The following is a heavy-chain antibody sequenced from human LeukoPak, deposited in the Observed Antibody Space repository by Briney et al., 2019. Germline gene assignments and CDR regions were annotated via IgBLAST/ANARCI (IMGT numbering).Heavy chain of an antibody. D-gene: IGHD6-13*01. CDR3: ARVIVAAAGTLFDY. CDR2: IYYSGGT. CDR1: GGSIGRSSYY. V-gene: IGHV4-39*07. J-gene: IGHJ4*02. Sequence: PSETLSVTCSVSGGSIGRSSYYWGWTRQPPGKGLEWIGSIYYSGGTYYNPSLKSRVTISVDPSKNQFSLKLSSVTAADTAVYYCARVIVAAAGTLFDYWGQGTLVTVSS.